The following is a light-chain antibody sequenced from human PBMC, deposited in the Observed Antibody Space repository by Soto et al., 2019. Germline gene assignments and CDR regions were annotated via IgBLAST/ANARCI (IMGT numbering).Light chain of an antibody. CDR3: QQSYSTEWWT. CDR2: AAS. CDR1: QSISSY. Sequence: DIQMTQSPSSLSASVGDRVTITCRASQSISSYLNWYQQKPGKAPKLLIYAASSLQSGVPSRFSGSGSGTDFTLTISSLQPEDFATYYCQQSYSTEWWTFGQGTKVDIK. J-gene: IGKJ1*01. V-gene: IGKV1-39*01.